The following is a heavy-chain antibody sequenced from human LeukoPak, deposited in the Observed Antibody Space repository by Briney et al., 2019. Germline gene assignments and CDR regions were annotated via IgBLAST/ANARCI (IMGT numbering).Heavy chain of an antibody. J-gene: IGHJ4*02. D-gene: IGHD1-26*01. CDR3: ARNSGANVYTYSFQY. V-gene: IGHV3-23*01. CDR2: ISSNGGNA. CDR1: GFTFSHYD. Sequence: GGSLRLSCAAYGFTFSHYDMRWVRQAPGKGLEWVSSISSNGGNAFYIDSVRGRFTISRDNAKNSLYLQMNSLRVEDTAFYYCARNSGANVYTYSFQYWGRGTLVAVSS.